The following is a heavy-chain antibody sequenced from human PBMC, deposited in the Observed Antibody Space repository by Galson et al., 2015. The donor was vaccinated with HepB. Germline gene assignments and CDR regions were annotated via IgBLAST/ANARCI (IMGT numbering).Heavy chain of an antibody. Sequence: SCKASGGTFSSYAISWVRQAPGQGLEWMGGIIPIFGTANYAQKFQGRVTITADESTSTAYMELSSLRSEDTAVYYCARGANYDFWSGSLPPPYYYYYYGMDVWGQGTTVTVSS. CDR1: GGTFSSYA. J-gene: IGHJ6*02. V-gene: IGHV1-69*01. CDR3: ARGANYDFWSGSLPPPYYYYYYGMDV. D-gene: IGHD3-3*01. CDR2: IIPIFGTA.